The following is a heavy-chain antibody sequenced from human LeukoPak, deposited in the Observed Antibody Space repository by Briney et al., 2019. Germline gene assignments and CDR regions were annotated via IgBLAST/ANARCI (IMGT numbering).Heavy chain of an antibody. CDR2: IIPILGIA. Sequence: SVKVSCKASGGTFSSYSISWVRQAPGQGLEWMGRIIPILGIANYAQKFQGRVTITADKSTSTAYMELSSLRSEDTAVYYCAGAGELLIYWFDPWGQGTLVTVSS. CDR1: GGTFSSYS. CDR3: AGAGELLIYWFDP. J-gene: IGHJ5*02. V-gene: IGHV1-69*04. D-gene: IGHD2-15*01.